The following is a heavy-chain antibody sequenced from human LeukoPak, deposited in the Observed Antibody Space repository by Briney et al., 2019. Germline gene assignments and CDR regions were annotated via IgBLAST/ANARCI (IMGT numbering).Heavy chain of an antibody. D-gene: IGHD3-22*01. J-gene: IGHJ4*02. V-gene: IGHV3-48*03. CDR1: GFTFSSYE. CDR3: ARGPMDYYDSSGFDY. CDR2: ISSSGSTI. Sequence: GGSLRLSCAASGFTFSSYEMNWVRQAPGEGLEWVSYISSSGSTIYYADSVKGRFTISRDNTKNSLYLQMNSLRAEDTAVYYCARGPMDYYDSSGFDYWGQGTPVTVSS.